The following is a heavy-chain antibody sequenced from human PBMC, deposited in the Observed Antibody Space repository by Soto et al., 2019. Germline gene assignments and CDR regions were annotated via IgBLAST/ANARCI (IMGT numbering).Heavy chain of an antibody. J-gene: IGHJ4*02. Sequence: EVQLVESGGGLVQPGGSLRLSCAASGFTFSSYSMNWVRQAPGKGLEWVSYISSSSSTIYYADSVKGRFTISRDNAKNSVYLQMNSLRDEDTAVYYCARDGLLWFGEFTFDYWGQGTLVTVSS. D-gene: IGHD3-10*01. V-gene: IGHV3-48*02. CDR1: GFTFSSYS. CDR2: ISSSSSTI. CDR3: ARDGLLWFGEFTFDY.